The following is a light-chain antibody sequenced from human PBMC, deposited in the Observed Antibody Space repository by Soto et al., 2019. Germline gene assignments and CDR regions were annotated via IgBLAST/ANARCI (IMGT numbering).Light chain of an antibody. CDR2: DVS. CDR1: SSDVGGYNE. CDR3: SSHAAGSTLI. Sequence: QSALTQPASVSGSPGQSTTISCTGTSSDVGGYNEVSWYQQRPGKAPKLTIYDVSNRPSGVSNRFSGSKSGNTASLTISGLQAEDEAYYYCSSHAAGSTLIFGGGTKVTVL. V-gene: IGLV2-14*03. J-gene: IGLJ2*01.